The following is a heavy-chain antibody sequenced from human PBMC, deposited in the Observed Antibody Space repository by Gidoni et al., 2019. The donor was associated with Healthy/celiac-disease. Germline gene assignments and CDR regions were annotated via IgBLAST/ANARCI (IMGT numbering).Heavy chain of an antibody. CDR3: ARGQTLLYDSSGYWGYYYYGMDV. V-gene: IGHV4-34*01. D-gene: IGHD3-22*01. J-gene: IGHJ6*02. CDR2: INHSGST. Sequence: KGLEWIGEINHSGSTNYNPSLKSRVTISVDTSKNQFSLKLSSVTAADTAVYYCARGQTLLYDSSGYWGYYYYGMDVWGQGTTVTVSS.